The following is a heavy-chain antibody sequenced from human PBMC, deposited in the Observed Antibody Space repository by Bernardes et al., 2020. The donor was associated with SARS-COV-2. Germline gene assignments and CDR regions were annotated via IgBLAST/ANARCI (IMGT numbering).Heavy chain of an antibody. J-gene: IGHJ6*02. Sequence: SETLSLTCAVYGGSFSGYYWSWIRQPPGTGLEWIGEINHSGSTNYNPSLKSRVTISVDTSKNQFSLKLSSVTAADADVYYCARDSSGGPGMDIWGQGTTFTVSS. CDR1: GGSFSGYY. V-gene: IGHV4-34*01. CDR2: INHSGST. D-gene: IGHD6-19*01. CDR3: ARDSSGGPGMDI.